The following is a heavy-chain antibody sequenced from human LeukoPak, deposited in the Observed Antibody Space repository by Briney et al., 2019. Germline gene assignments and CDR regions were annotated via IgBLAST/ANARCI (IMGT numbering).Heavy chain of an antibody. J-gene: IGHJ6*04. CDR3: AKDLEDIVVVPAAPTRASGGMDV. CDR1: GFTFSSYG. Sequence: LGRSLRLSCAASGFTFSSYGMHWVRQAPGKGLEWVAVISYDGSNKYYADSVKGRFTISRDNSKNTLYLQMNSLRAEDTAVYYCAKDLEDIVVVPAAPTRASGGMDVWGKGTTVTVSS. D-gene: IGHD2-2*01. CDR2: ISYDGSNK. V-gene: IGHV3-30*18.